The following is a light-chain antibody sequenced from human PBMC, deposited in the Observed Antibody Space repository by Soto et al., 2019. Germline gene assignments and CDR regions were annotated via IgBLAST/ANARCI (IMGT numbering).Light chain of an antibody. Sequence: QSALTQPASVSGSPGQSITISCTGTSSDVGGYNYVSWYQQHPGKAPKFMIYDVSKRPSGVSNRCSGSKSGNTASLTSSGLQAEDEDAYYCSSYTTSNTRQIVFGTGTKLTVL. CDR1: SSDVGGYNY. V-gene: IGLV2-14*01. CDR2: DVS. CDR3: SSYTTSNTRQIV. J-gene: IGLJ1*01.